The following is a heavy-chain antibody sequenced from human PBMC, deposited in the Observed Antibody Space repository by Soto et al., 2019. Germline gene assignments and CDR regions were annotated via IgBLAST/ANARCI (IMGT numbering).Heavy chain of an antibody. V-gene: IGHV4-4*02. J-gene: IGHJ4*02. D-gene: IGHD3-22*01. CDR1: GGSISSSNW. Sequence: QVQLQESGPGLVKPSGTLSLTCAVSGGSISSSNWWSWVRQPPGKGLEWIGEIYHSGSTNYNPSLTSRVTISVDKSKNQFSLKLSSVTAADTAVYYCARGRVGRLAYYYDSSGYRYFDYWGQGTLVTVSS. CDR3: ARGRVGRLAYYYDSSGYRYFDY. CDR2: IYHSGST.